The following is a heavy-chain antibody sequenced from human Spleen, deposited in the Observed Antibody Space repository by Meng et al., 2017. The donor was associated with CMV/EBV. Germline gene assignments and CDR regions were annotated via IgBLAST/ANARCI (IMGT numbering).Heavy chain of an antibody. D-gene: IGHD2-2*01. J-gene: IGHJ4*02. CDR3: AVRDPAAALFDY. CDR1: GFTFSSYA. V-gene: IGHV3-30-3*01. CDR2: ISYDGSNK. Sequence: GESLKISCAAPGFTFSSYAMHWVRQAPGKGLEWVAVISYDGSNKYYADSVKGRFTISRDNSKNTLYLQMNSLRAEDTAVYYCAVRDPAAALFDYWGQGTLVTVSS.